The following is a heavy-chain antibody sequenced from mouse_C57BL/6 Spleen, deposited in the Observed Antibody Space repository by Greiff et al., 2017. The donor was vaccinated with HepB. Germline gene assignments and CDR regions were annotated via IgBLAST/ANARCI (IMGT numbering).Heavy chain of an antibody. J-gene: IGHJ4*01. D-gene: IGHD2-4*01. Sequence: EVQLQQSGPELVKPGASVKISCKASGYTFTDYYMNWVKQSHGKSLEWIGDINPNNGGTSYNQKFKGKATLTVDKSSSTAYMELRSLTSEDSAVYYCARRDYDGGAMDYWGQGTSVTVSS. CDR1: GYTFTDYY. CDR2: INPNNGGT. CDR3: ARRDYDGGAMDY. V-gene: IGHV1-26*01.